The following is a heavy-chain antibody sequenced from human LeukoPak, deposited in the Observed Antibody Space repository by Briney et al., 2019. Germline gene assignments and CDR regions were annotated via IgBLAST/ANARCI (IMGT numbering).Heavy chain of an antibody. V-gene: IGHV4-4*09. CDR1: GGSISSYY. D-gene: IGHD3-22*01. CDR2: IYTSGST. Sequence: PSETLSLTCTVSGGSISSYYWSWLRQPPGKGLEWTGYIYTSGSTNYNPSLKSRVTISVDTSKNQFSLKLSSVTAADTAVYYCARLTYYYDSSSPMGEKCYFDYWGQGTLVTVSS. CDR3: ARLTYYYDSSSPMGEKCYFDY. J-gene: IGHJ4*02.